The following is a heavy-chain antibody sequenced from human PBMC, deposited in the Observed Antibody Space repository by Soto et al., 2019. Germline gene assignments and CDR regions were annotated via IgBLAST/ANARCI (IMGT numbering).Heavy chain of an antibody. V-gene: IGHV4-4*02. D-gene: IGHD1-26*01. J-gene: IGHJ4*02. CDR3: ARAYLRRGFFDY. Sequence: NPSETLSLTCAVSSGSISSSNWWSWVRQPPGKGLEGIGEIYHSGSTNYNPSLKSRVTISVDKSKNQFSLKLSSVTAADTAVYYCARAYLRRGFFDYWGQGTLVTVSS. CDR2: IYHSGST. CDR1: SGSISSSNW.